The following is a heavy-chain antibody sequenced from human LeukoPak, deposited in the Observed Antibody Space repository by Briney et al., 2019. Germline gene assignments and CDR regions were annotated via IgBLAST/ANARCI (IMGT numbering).Heavy chain of an antibody. Sequence: GGSLRLSCAASGFTFSSYAMSWVRQAPGKGLEWVSAISGSGGSTYYADSVKGRFTISRDNSKNTLYLQVNSLRAEDTAVYYCARDTPRYYDFWSGYYYGMDVWGQGTTVTVSS. CDR3: ARDTPRYYDFWSGYYYGMDV. J-gene: IGHJ6*02. V-gene: IGHV3-23*01. CDR1: GFTFSSYA. D-gene: IGHD3-3*01. CDR2: ISGSGGST.